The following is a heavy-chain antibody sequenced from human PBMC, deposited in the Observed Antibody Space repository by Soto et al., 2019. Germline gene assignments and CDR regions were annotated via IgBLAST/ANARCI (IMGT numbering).Heavy chain of an antibody. CDR1: GGSISTYY. Sequence: SETLSLTCAVSGGSISTYYWSWIRQPPGKGLEWIGYIYYSGSTNYNPSLKSRVTISVDTSRIQFSLKLISVTAADTAVYYCARQSYDSSDYFDYWGQGTLVTVSS. D-gene: IGHD3-22*01. CDR2: IYYSGST. J-gene: IGHJ4*02. V-gene: IGHV4-59*08. CDR3: ARQSYDSSDYFDY.